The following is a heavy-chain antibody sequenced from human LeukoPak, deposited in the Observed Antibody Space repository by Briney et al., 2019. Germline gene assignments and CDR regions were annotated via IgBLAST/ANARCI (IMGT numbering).Heavy chain of an antibody. Sequence: SETLSLTCTVSDDSISDYYRGWNRQPPGKGLEWIGYFHNSGTSTYNPSLKSRVTISADTSKNQFSLKLNSLATADTAVYYCTRGAGWLIDYWGQGILVTVSS. J-gene: IGHJ4*02. CDR3: TRGAGWLIDY. CDR2: FHNSGTS. V-gene: IGHV4-59*01. CDR1: DDSISDYY. D-gene: IGHD3-16*01.